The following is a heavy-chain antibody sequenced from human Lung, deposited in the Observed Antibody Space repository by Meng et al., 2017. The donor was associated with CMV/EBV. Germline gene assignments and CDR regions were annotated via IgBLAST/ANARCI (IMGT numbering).Heavy chain of an antibody. Sequence: GGSLRLSCKGSGYRFSNYWIGWVRQMPGKGLEWMALINPGDSQTRYSPSLQGQVTISADKSINTAYLQWSRLKASDTAIYYCAKGGGSWFGPWGRGSLVTVSS. J-gene: IGHJ5*02. V-gene: IGHV5-51*01. CDR3: AKGGGSWFGP. CDR1: GYRFSNYW. D-gene: IGHD3-16*01. CDR2: INPGDSQT.